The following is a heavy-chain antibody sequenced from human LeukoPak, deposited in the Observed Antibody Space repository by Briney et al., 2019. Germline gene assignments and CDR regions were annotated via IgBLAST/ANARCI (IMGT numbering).Heavy chain of an antibody. CDR3: ARDDIDFWSGYYFDY. CDR2: ISAYNGNT. Sequence: GASVKVSCKASGYTFTSYGISWVRQAPGQGLEWMGWISAYNGNTNYAQKLQGRVTMTTDTSTSTAYMELRSLSSDDTAVYYCARDDIDFWSGYYFDYWGQGTLVTVSS. V-gene: IGHV1-18*01. CDR1: GYTFTSYG. J-gene: IGHJ4*02. D-gene: IGHD3-3*01.